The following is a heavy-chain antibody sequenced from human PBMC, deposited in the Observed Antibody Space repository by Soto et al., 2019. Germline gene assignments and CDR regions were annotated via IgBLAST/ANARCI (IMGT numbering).Heavy chain of an antibody. CDR3: ARGKGADY. CDR1: GGSFSGYY. Sequence: QVQLQQWGAGLLKPSETLSLTCAVYGGSFSGYYWSWIRQPPGKGLEWIGEINHSGSTNYNPSLKSRVTISVDTSKNQFSLKLSSVTAADTAVYYCARGKGADYWGKGTLVTVSS. D-gene: IGHD1-26*01. CDR2: INHSGST. V-gene: IGHV4-34*01. J-gene: IGHJ4*02.